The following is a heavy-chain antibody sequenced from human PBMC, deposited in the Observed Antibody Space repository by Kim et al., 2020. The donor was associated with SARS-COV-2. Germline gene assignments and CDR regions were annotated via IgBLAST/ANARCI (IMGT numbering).Heavy chain of an antibody. CDR2: INHSGST. CDR1: GGSFSGYY. V-gene: IGHV4-34*01. J-gene: IGHJ6*03. Sequence: SETLSLTCAVYGGSFSGYYWSWIRQPPGKGLEWIGEINHSGSTNYNPSLKSRVTISVDTSKNQFSLKLSSVTAADTAVYYCARGRARESYYYYMDVWGKGTTVTVSS. CDR3: ARGRARESYYYYMDV.